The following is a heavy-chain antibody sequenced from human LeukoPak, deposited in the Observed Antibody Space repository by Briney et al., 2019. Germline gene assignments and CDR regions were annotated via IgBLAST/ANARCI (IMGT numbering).Heavy chain of an antibody. V-gene: IGHV1-69*06. CDR1: GGPLSSYA. J-gene: IGHJ4*02. CDR2: IIPVYGTT. Sequence: ASVKVSCKASGGPLSSYAINWVRQAPGQGLEWMGGIIPVYGTTNFAQRFLGRVTITADKSTSTVYMELNSLRSTDTALYFCARGGPHGSGSLLGFDFWGQGTLVTDSS. CDR3: ARGGPHGSGSLLGFDF. D-gene: IGHD3-10*01.